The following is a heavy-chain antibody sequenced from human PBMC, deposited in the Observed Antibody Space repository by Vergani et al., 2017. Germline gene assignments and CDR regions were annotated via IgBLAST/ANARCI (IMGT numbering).Heavy chain of an antibody. Sequence: QVQLVQSGAEVKKPGASVKVSCKASGYTFTGYYMHWVRQAPGQGLEWMGRINPNSVGTNYAPKFQGRVTMTRDTSISTAYMGLSRLRSDDTAVYYCAEDYHCSSTSCRNGFDPWGQGTLVTVSS. CDR1: GYTFTGYY. V-gene: IGHV1-2*06. D-gene: IGHD2-2*01. CDR2: INPNSVGT. J-gene: IGHJ5*02. CDR3: AEDYHCSSTSCRNGFDP.